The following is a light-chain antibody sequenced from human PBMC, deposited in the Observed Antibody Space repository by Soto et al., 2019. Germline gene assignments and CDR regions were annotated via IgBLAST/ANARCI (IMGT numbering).Light chain of an antibody. V-gene: IGKV3-20*01. Sequence: EIVLTQSPGTLSLSPGERATLSCRASQSVRSSYLAWYQQKPGQAPRLLIYGASSRATGIPDRFSGSGSGTDFTLTISRLDPEDFAVYYCQQYGSSPETFGQGTKVEIE. J-gene: IGKJ1*01. CDR1: QSVRSSY. CDR2: GAS. CDR3: QQYGSSPET.